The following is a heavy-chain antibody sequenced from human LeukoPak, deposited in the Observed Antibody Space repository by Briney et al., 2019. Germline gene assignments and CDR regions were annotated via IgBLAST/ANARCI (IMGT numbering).Heavy chain of an antibody. D-gene: IGHD6-13*01. J-gene: IGHJ4*02. CDR1: GFTLSSYW. Sequence: GGSLRLSCAASGFTLSSYWMSWVRQAPGKGLEWVANIKYDGSEIDYVDSVKGRFTISRDNAKNSLYLQMNSLRAEGTAVYYCARDIAAPGLFFDYWGQGTLVTVSS. CDR3: ARDIAAPGLFFDY. V-gene: IGHV3-7*01. CDR2: IKYDGSEI.